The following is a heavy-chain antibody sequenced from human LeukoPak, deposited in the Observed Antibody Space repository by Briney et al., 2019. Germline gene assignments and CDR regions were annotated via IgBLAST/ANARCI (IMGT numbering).Heavy chain of an antibody. CDR3: AHRLLGSGWYRAFDY. Sequence: SGPTLVNPTQTLTLTCTFSGFSLSTSAVGVGWIRHPPGKALEWLALIYWNDDQRYNPSLKSRLTITKDTSKNQVVLTMTNMDPVDTATYYCAHRLLGSGWYRAFDYWGQGTLVTVSS. D-gene: IGHD6-19*01. CDR1: GFSLSTSAVG. CDR2: IYWNDDQ. V-gene: IGHV2-5*01. J-gene: IGHJ4*02.